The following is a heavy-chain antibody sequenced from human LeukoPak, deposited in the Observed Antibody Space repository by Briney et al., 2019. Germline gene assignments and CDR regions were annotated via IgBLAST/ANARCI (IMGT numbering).Heavy chain of an antibody. V-gene: IGHV3-30-3*01. CDR2: ISYDGSNK. J-gene: IGHJ4*02. CDR3: AKGHKRSYPGY. CDR1: GFTFSSYA. Sequence: PGGSLRLSCAASGFTFSSYAMHWVRQAPGKGLEWVAVISYDGSNKYYADSVKGRFTISRDNSKNTLYLQMNSLRAEDTAVYYCAKGHKRSYPGYWGQGTLVTVSS. D-gene: IGHD3-10*01.